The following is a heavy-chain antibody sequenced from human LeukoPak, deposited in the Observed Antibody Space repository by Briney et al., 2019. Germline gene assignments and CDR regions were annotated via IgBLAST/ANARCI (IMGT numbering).Heavy chain of an antibody. CDR3: ASNFWSGNDNWFDP. CDR2: IYYSGST. J-gene: IGHJ5*02. CDR1: GGSISSGGYY. Sequence: SETLSLTCTVSGGSISSGGYYWSWIRQHPGKGLEWIGYIYYSGSTYYNPSLKSRVTISVDTSKNQFSLKLSSVTAADTAVYYCASNFWSGNDNWFDPWGQGTLVTVSS. D-gene: IGHD3-3*01. V-gene: IGHV4-31*03.